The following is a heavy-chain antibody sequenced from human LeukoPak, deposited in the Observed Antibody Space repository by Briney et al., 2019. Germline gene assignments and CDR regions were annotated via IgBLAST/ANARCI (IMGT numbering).Heavy chain of an antibody. Sequence: SETLSLTCAVYGGSFSGYYWSWIRQPPGKGLEWIGEINHSGSTNYNPSLKSRVTISVDTSKNQFSLKLSSVTAAGTAVYYCAREGAYGSGSYHFDYWGQGTLVTVSS. CDR2: INHSGST. CDR1: GGSFSGYY. D-gene: IGHD3-10*01. J-gene: IGHJ4*02. V-gene: IGHV4-34*01. CDR3: AREGAYGSGSYHFDY.